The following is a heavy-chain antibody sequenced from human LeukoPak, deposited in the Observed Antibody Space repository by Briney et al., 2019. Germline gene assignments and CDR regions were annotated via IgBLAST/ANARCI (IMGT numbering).Heavy chain of an antibody. CDR2: FHPSSDAA. CDR3: AIKRIRGNPFDF. V-gene: IGHV1-2*02. J-gene: IGHJ4*02. CDR1: ANTFSDYY. Sequence: WASVKVSCKASANTFSDYYVHWVRQAPGQGLQWMGWFHPSSDAAGYAQRFQGRVSMTRDPSFSTAYMQLTGLRSDDTATYYCAIKRIRGNPFDFWGQGTLVTVSS. D-gene: IGHD2/OR15-2a*01.